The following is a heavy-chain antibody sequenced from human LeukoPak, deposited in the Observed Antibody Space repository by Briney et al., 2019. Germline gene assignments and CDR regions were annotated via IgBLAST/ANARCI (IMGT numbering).Heavy chain of an antibody. Sequence: GGSLGLSCAASGFTFSSYSMNWVRQAPGKGLEWVSYISSSSSTIYYADSVKGRFTISRDNAKNSLYLQMNSLRAEDTAVYYCARGQWLSGFDYWGQGTLVTVSS. V-gene: IGHV3-48*01. CDR1: GFTFSSYS. J-gene: IGHJ4*02. D-gene: IGHD6-19*01. CDR2: ISSSSSTI. CDR3: ARGQWLSGFDY.